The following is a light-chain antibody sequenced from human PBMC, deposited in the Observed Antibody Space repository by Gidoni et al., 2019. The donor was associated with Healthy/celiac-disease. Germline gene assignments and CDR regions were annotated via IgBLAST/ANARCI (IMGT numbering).Light chain of an antibody. J-gene: IGLJ2*01. V-gene: IGLV1-47*01. CDR2: RNN. CDR3: AAWDDSLSAL. CDR1: SSNIGSNY. Sequence: QSVLTQPPSASGTPGQRVTIPCSGSSSNIGSNYVYWYQQLPGTAPKLLIYRNNQRPSGVPDRFSGSKSGTSASLAISGLRSEDEADYYCAAWDDSLSALFGGGTKLXVX.